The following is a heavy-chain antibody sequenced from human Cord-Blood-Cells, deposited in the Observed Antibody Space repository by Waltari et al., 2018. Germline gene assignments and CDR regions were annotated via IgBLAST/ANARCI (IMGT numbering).Heavy chain of an antibody. CDR2: IWYDGSNK. CDR3: VPGGAFDI. J-gene: IGHJ3*02. D-gene: IGHD3-10*01. V-gene: IGHV3-33*08. CDR1: GFTFSGLG. Sequence: QAQLVESGGGVVQPGRSLSPSCAAPGFTFSGLGLHWVRQAPGKGLEWVAVIWYDGSNKYYADSVKGRFTISRDNSKNTLYLQMNSLRAEDTAMYYCVPGGAFDIWGQGTMVTVSS.